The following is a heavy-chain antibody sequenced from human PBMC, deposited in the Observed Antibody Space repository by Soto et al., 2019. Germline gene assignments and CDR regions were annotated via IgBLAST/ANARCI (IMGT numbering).Heavy chain of an antibody. D-gene: IGHD2-2*01. Sequence: EVQLVESGGGLVKPGGSLRLSCAASGITFSAYSMNWVRQAPGKGLECVAVISSGSNYIYYADSVKGRFTISRDIAKNLLYLQMNSLRDDDTAVYYCARDSRLKSSYVFDIWGQGKMVNVSA. CDR2: ISSGSNYI. V-gene: IGHV3-21*01. CDR1: GITFSAYS. CDR3: ARDSRLKSSYVFDI. J-gene: IGHJ3*02.